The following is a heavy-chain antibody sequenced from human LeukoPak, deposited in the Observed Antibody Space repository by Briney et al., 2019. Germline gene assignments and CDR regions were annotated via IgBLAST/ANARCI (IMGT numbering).Heavy chain of an antibody. CDR3: AKEMASGYYPSDY. CDR1: AFTFSDSY. V-gene: IGHV3-11*06. D-gene: IGHD3-22*01. CDR2: IGSSGGHA. Sequence: GGSLRLSCAASAFTFSDSYMSWIRQAPGKGLEWVSYIGSSGGHANYADSVKGRFTISGDNAKNSLYLQLNSLRAEDTAVYYCAKEMASGYYPSDYWGQGTPVTVSS. J-gene: IGHJ4*02.